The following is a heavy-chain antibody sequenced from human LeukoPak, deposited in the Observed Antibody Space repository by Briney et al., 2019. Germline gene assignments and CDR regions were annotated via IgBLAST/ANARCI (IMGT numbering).Heavy chain of an antibody. J-gene: IGHJ4*02. CDR3: AKAPTYYDYVWGSYINYGGPFDY. Sequence: GGSLRLSCAASGFTFSSYAMSWVRQAPGKGLEWVSAISGSGDSTYYADSVKGRFTISRDNSKNTLYLQMNSLRAEDTAVYYCAKAPTYYDYVWGSYINYGGPFDYWGQGTLVTVSS. CDR2: ISGSGDST. V-gene: IGHV3-23*01. D-gene: IGHD3-16*01. CDR1: GFTFSSYA.